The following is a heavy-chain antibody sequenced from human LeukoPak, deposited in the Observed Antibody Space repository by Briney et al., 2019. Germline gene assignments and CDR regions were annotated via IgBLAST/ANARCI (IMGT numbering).Heavy chain of an antibody. CDR2: ISGDGNTT. CDR1: GFTFGTYW. Sequence: PGGSPRLSCAASGFTFGTYWMHWVRQAPGRGLVWVSRISGDGNTTNYTDSVKGRFTISRDNAKNTLYLQMSSLRVEDTAVYYCARILVASTHYWGQGSMVTVSS. J-gene: IGHJ4*02. V-gene: IGHV3-74*01. CDR3: ARILVASTHY. D-gene: IGHD5-12*01.